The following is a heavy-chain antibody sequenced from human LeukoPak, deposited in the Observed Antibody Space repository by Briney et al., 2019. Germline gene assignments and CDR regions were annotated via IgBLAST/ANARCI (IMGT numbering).Heavy chain of an antibody. J-gene: IGHJ4*02. CDR2: INPSGGST. CDR1: GYTFTSYY. D-gene: IGHD2-21*02. V-gene: IGHV1-46*01. Sequence: GASVKVSYKASGYTFTSYYMHWVRQAPGQGLEWMGIINPSGGSTSYAQKFQGRVTMTRDTSTSTVYMELSSLRSEDTAVYYCARDAPGLYCGGDCSPLDYWGQGTLVTVSS. CDR3: ARDAPGLYCGGDCSPLDY.